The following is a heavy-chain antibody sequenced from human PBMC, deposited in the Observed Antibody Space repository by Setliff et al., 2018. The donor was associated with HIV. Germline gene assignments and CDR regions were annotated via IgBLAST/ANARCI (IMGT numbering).Heavy chain of an antibody. J-gene: IGHJ4*02. D-gene: IGHD3-10*01. CDR2: ISQSGTT. CDR3: ARQPLYFGEPYYFDY. V-gene: IGHV4-59*08. Sequence: SETLSLTCSVSGGFISSYYWSWIRQPPGKGLEWIGSISQSGTTHYSPSLKNRVTISVDTSRNRFSLKLGSVSASDTANYYCARQPLYFGEPYYFDYWGLGTLVTVSS. CDR1: GGFISSYY.